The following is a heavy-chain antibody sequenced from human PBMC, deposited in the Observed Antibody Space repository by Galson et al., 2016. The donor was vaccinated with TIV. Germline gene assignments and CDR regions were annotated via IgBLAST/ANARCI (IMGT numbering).Heavy chain of an antibody. Sequence: SCKASGYSFTGYYMHWVRQAPGKGLEWVSTISSSGRFVYYADSLKGRFTISRDSATSSLHLQMNSLRAEDSGIYYCARVRGDGEYSYGAFVYWGQGTLVTVSS. V-gene: IGHV3-21*01. CDR2: ISSSGRFV. CDR3: ARVRGDGEYSYGAFVY. D-gene: IGHD2/OR15-2a*01. J-gene: IGHJ4*02. CDR1: GYSFTGYY.